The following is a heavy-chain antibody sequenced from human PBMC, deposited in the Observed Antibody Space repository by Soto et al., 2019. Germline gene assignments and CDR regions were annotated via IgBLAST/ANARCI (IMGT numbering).Heavy chain of an antibody. Sequence: SSETLSLTCTVSGGPTISFYWSWIRQSAGKGLEWIGRVSATETASYNPSLKSRVTMSADMSSNQFSLNLNSVTDADSAVYFCAREFPGALERSRAFDIWGQGTVVTVSS. D-gene: IGHD1-1*01. CDR3: AREFPGALERSRAFDI. CDR2: VSATETA. CDR1: GGPTISFY. J-gene: IGHJ3*02. V-gene: IGHV4-4*07.